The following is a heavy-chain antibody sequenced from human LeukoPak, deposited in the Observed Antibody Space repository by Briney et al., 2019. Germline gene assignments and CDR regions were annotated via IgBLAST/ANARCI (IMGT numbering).Heavy chain of an antibody. J-gene: IGHJ4*02. CDR2: IIPIFGTA. V-gene: IGHV1-69*13. CDR1: GGTFSSYA. CDR3: AAEGRITSGPFDY. Sequence: SVKVSCKASGGTFSSYAISWVRQAPGQGLEWMGGIIPIFGTANYAQKFQGRVTITADESTSTAYMELSSLKSEDTAVYYCAAEGRITSGPFDYWGQGTLVTVSS. D-gene: IGHD3-3*01.